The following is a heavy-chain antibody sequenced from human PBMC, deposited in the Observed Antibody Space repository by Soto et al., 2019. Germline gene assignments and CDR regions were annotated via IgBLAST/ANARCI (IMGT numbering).Heavy chain of an antibody. J-gene: IGHJ3*02. Sequence: SETLSLTCTVSGDSISSYYWSWIRQSPGKGLEWIGYIYYSGSTYYNPSLMNRVTMSVDTSKNQFSLNLSSVTAADTAVYFCARTTYGDDAFEIWGQGTMVTVS. D-gene: IGHD4-17*01. CDR2: IYYSGST. V-gene: IGHV4-59*01. CDR1: GDSISSYY. CDR3: ARTTYGDDAFEI.